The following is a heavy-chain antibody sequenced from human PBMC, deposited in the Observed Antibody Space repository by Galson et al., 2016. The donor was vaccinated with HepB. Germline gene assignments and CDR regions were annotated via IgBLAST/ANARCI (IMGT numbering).Heavy chain of an antibody. Sequence: PALVKPTQTLTLTCTFSGFSLSTPGVGVGWIRQPPGKALEWLALIYWNDDKRYRPSLNTRLTTTKGTSKNQVVLTMTSMDPVDTATYYCAHSRWAVLDAFDIWGQATMVTVSS. J-gene: IGHJ3*02. CDR2: IYWNDDK. D-gene: IGHD4-23*01. V-gene: IGHV2-5*01. CDR3: AHSRWAVLDAFDI. CDR1: GFSLSTPGVG.